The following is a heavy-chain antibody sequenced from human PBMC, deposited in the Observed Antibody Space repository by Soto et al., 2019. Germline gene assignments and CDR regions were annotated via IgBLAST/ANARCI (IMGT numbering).Heavy chain of an antibody. V-gene: IGHV4-34*01. J-gene: IGHJ5*02. Sequence: TSETLSLTCAVYGGSFSGYYWSWIRQPPGKGLEWIGEINHSGSTNYNPSLKSRLTISVDTSKNQFSLKLSSVTAADMAEYYCASKDGTTYNWFDPWGQGTLVTVSS. CDR1: GGSFSGYY. CDR3: ASKDGTTYNWFDP. CDR2: INHSGST.